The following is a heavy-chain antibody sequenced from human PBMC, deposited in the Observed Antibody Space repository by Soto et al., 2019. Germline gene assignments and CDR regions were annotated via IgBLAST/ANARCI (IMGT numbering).Heavy chain of an antibody. D-gene: IGHD3-9*01. J-gene: IGHJ4*02. CDR1: GGSISSGGYS. CDR3: ARGGLTGYYDY. CDR2: IYHSGST. Sequence: SETLSLTCAVSGGSISSGGYSWSWIRQPPGKGLEWIGYIYHSGSTYYNPSHKSRVTISVDRSKNQFSLKLSSVTAADTAVYYCARGGLTGYYDYWGQGTLVTVSS. V-gene: IGHV4-30-2*01.